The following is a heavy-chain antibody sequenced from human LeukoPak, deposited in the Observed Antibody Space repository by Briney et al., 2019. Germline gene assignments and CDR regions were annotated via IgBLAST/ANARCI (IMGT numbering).Heavy chain of an antibody. CDR3: ARRAGPYRDAFDI. D-gene: IGHD2-21*01. V-gene: IGHV5-51*01. CDR2: IYPGDSDT. CDR1: GYRFTSYW. Sequence: GASLKISCKGSGYRFTSYWIGWVRQMPGKGLEWMGIIYPGDSDTRYSPSFQGQVTISADKSISTAYLQWSGLKASDTAMYYCARRAGPYRDAFDIWGQGTMVTVSS. J-gene: IGHJ3*02.